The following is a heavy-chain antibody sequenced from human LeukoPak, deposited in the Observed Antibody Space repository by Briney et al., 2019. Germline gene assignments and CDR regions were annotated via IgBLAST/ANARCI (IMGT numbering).Heavy chain of an antibody. D-gene: IGHD5-12*01. Sequence: PSETLSLTCTVSGGSMSRYYWSWMRQTPGKGLEWIGYIYYSGSTSYNPSLKSRVTISVDTSKNQFSLKLSSVTAADTAVYYCARLNSGYEHWFDPWGQGTLVTVSS. CDR3: ARLNSGYEHWFDP. CDR1: GGSMSRYY. CDR2: IYYSGST. V-gene: IGHV4-59*08. J-gene: IGHJ5*02.